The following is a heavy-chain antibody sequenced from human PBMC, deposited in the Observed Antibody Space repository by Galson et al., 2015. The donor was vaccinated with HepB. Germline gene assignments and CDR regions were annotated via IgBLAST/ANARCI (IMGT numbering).Heavy chain of an antibody. Sequence: SLRLSCAASGFTFSSYSMNWVRQAPGKGLEWVSYISSSSSTIYYADSVKGRFTISRDNAKNSLYLQMNSLRAEDTAVYYCARSYEWEVPAAMAFDYWGQGTLVTVSS. D-gene: IGHD2-2*01. CDR3: ARSYEWEVPAAMAFDY. J-gene: IGHJ4*02. CDR1: GFTFSSYS. V-gene: IGHV3-48*04. CDR2: ISSSSSTI.